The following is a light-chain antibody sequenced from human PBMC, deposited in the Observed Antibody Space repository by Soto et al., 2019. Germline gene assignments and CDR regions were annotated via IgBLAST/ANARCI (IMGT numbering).Light chain of an antibody. CDR1: SSDVGGYNY. J-gene: IGLJ1*01. Sequence: LTQPASVSGSPGQSITISCTGTSSDVGGYNYVSWYQQHPGKAPKLMIYDVSNRPSGVSNHFFGSKSGNTASLTISGLQAEDEADYYCSSYTSSSTYVFGTGTKGTVL. V-gene: IGLV2-14*01. CDR3: SSYTSSSTYV. CDR2: DVS.